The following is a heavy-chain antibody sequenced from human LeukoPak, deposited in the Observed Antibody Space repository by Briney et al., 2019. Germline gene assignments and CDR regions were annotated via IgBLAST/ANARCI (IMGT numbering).Heavy chain of an antibody. Sequence: GGSLRLSCAASGFIFSSYWMSWVRQAPGKGLEWVANIKQDGSEKYYVDSVKGRFTISRDDAKNPLYLQMNSLRAEDTAVYYCGRAYCSGGSCYLRYWGQGTLVTVSS. J-gene: IGHJ4*02. CDR1: GFIFSSYW. V-gene: IGHV3-7*04. CDR3: GRAYCSGGSCYLRY. D-gene: IGHD2-15*01. CDR2: IKQDGSEK.